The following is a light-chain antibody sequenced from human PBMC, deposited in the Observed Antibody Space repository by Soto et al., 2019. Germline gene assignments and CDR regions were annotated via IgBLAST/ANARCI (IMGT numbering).Light chain of an antibody. CDR3: QPYTSAPRT. CDR1: QSISSG. V-gene: IGKV1-5*03. Sequence: DIQMTQSPSTLSASVGDRVTITCRASQSISSGLAWYQQKPGKAPKLLIYQASSLESRVPSRFSGSGSGTEFTLAISRLQPDDFSANDGQPYTSAPRTFGEGTKVEIK. J-gene: IGKJ1*01. CDR2: QAS.